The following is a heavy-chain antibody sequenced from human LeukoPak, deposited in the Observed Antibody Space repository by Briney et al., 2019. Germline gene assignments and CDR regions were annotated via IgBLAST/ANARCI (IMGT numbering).Heavy chain of an antibody. D-gene: IGHD1-26*01. V-gene: IGHV3-33*01. CDR3: ARDLEGVGATQGFDY. CDR2: IWDDGGRK. J-gene: IGHJ4*02. CDR1: GFTFSNSG. Sequence: SXRLSCAASGFTFSNSGMHWVRQXPGKGLEGVAIIWDDGGRKYYADSVKGRFSISRDNAKNELYLQMHSLRAEDTAVYYCARDLEGVGATQGFDYWGQGTLVTVSS.